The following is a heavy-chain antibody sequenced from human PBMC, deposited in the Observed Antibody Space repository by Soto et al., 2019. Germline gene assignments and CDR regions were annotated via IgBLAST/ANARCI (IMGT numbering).Heavy chain of an antibody. CDR3: AKDVVTVDFDY. Sequence: PGGSLRLSCAASGFTFRDQAMTWFRQTPGQGLQYVSSISPSGASTFYADSVKGRFTISRDNSKNTLYLQMNSLRAEDTAVYYCAKDVVTVDFDYWGQGTLVTVSS. J-gene: IGHJ4*02. CDR1: GFTFRDQA. D-gene: IGHD2-21*02. CDR2: ISPSGAST. V-gene: IGHV3-23*01.